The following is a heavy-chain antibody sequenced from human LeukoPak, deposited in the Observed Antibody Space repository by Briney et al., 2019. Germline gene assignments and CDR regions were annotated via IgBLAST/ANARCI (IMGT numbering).Heavy chain of an antibody. J-gene: IGHJ3*02. CDR2: ISWNSGSI. V-gene: IGHV3-9*01. Sequence: PGGSLRLSCAASGFTLDDYAMHWVRQAPGKGLEWVSGISWNSGSIGYADSVKGRFTISRDNAKNSLYLQMNSLRADDTAAYYCARARAPVTRISSFDIWGQGTMVTVSS. D-gene: IGHD4-17*01. CDR3: ARARAPVTRISSFDI. CDR1: GFTLDDYA.